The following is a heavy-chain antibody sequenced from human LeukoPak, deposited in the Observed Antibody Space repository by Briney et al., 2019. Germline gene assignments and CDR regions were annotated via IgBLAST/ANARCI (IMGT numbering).Heavy chain of an antibody. CDR1: GFTFSSYS. V-gene: IGHV3-21*01. Sequence: GGSLRLSCAASGFTFSSYSMNWVRQAPGRGLEWVSSISSSSSYIYYADSVKGRFTISRDNAKNSLYLQMNSLRAEDTAVYYCARAGTMVAPAFDIWGQGTMVTVSS. CDR2: ISSSSSYI. J-gene: IGHJ3*02. D-gene: IGHD3-10*01. CDR3: ARAGTMVAPAFDI.